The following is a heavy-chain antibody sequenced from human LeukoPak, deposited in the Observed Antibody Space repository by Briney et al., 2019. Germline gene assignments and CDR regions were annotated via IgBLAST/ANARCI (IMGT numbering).Heavy chain of an antibody. D-gene: IGHD3-10*01. V-gene: IGHV4-59*01. Sequence: PSETLSLTCTVSGGSISSYYWSWIRQPPGKGLEWIGYIYYSGSTNYDPSLKSRVTISVDTSKNQFSLKLSSVTAADTAVYYCARTYYYGSGSYYKAPSPYYYYMDVWGKGTTVTVSS. CDR1: GGSISSYY. CDR2: IYYSGST. J-gene: IGHJ6*03. CDR3: ARTYYYGSGSYYKAPSPYYYYMDV.